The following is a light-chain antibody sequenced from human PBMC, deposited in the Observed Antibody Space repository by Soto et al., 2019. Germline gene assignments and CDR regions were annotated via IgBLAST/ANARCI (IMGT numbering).Light chain of an antibody. CDR2: GAS. CDR3: QQYNSWPPAIT. Sequence: EIVMTQSPATLSVAPGERATLSCRASQSVSSNLAWYQQKPGQAPRLLIYGASTRATGIPARFSGSGSGTEFTLTIRSLQSEDFAVYPCQQYNSWPPAITFGQGTRLEI. J-gene: IGKJ5*01. V-gene: IGKV3-15*01. CDR1: QSVSSN.